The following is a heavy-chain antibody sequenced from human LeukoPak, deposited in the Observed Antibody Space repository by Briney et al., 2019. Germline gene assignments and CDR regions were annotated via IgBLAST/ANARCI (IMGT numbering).Heavy chain of an antibody. CDR1: GGSISSSSYY. D-gene: IGHD4-17*01. J-gene: IGHJ3*02. CDR2: IYYSGST. Sequence: PSESLSLTCNVSGGSISSSSYYWGWIRQPPGKGLEWIGSIYYSGSTYYNPSLKSRVTISVDTSKNQFSLKLSSVTAADTAVYYCASRFGMMYGDYPDAFDIWGQGTMVTVSS. V-gene: IGHV4-39*07. CDR3: ASRFGMMYGDYPDAFDI.